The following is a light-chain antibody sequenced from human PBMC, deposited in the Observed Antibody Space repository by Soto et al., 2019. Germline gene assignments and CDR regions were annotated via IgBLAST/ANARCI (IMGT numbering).Light chain of an antibody. J-gene: IGKJ4*01. V-gene: IGKV1-39*01. CDR1: LRISKY. CDR3: QQSHSTPLT. CDR2: GAS. Sequence: DIKLTQSPSSLSASVGDRVTITCRASLRISKYLNWYQQKPGKAPKLLIYGASTLQSGVPSRFSGSGSGKDFTLTITKLQPEDSATYFCQQSHSTPLTFCGGTKLEI.